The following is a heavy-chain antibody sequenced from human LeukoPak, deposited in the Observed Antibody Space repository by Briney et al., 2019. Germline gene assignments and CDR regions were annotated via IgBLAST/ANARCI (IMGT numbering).Heavy chain of an antibody. J-gene: IGHJ4*02. V-gene: IGHV3-15*01. CDR2: IKSKTDGGTT. Sequence: PSGTLSLTCGVSGGSISNTNWWTWVRQAPGKGLEWVGRIKSKTDGGTTDYAAPVKGRFTISRDDSKNTLYLQMNSLKTEDTAAYYCTTDWYAVTDSFTIFGSPRVGWGQGTLVTVSS. CDR1: GGSISNTNW. D-gene: IGHD3-3*01. CDR3: TTDWYAVTDSFTIFGSPRVG.